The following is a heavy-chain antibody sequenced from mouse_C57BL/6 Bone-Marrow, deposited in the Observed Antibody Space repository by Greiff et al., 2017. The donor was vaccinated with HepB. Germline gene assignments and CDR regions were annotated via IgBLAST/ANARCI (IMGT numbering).Heavy chain of an antibody. V-gene: IGHV1-80*01. J-gene: IGHJ4*01. CDR2: IYPGDGDT. CDR3: AGEDDGYAMDY. Sequence: QVQLQQSGAELVKPGASVKISCTASGYAFSSYWMNWVKQRPGKGLEWIGQIYPGDGDTNYNGKFKGKATLTADKSSSTAYMQLSSLTSEDSAVYYCAGEDDGYAMDYWGQGTSVTVSS. CDR1: GYAFSSYW.